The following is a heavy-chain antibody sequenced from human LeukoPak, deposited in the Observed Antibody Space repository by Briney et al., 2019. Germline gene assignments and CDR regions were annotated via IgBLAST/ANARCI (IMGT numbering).Heavy chain of an antibody. D-gene: IGHD2-2*01. CDR1: GGSISSYY. CDR2: IYTSGST. J-gene: IGHJ3*02. CDR3: ARDQVVPAAIAVVVFRAFDI. Sequence: SETLSLTCTVSGGSISSYYWSWIRQPAGKGLEWIGRIYTSGSTDYNPSLKSRVTMSVDTSKNQFSLKLSSVTAADTAVYYCARDQVVPAAIAVVVFRAFDIGGKGTMVTVSS. V-gene: IGHV4-4*07.